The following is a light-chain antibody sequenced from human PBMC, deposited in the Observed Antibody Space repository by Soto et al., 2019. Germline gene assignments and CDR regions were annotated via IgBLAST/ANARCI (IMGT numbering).Light chain of an antibody. CDR1: QSVSSN. CDR3: QQYHRYST. CDR2: GAS. V-gene: IGKV3-15*01. J-gene: IGKJ1*01. Sequence: EIVMTQSPATLSVTPGERATLSCRASQSVSSNLAWYQQKPGQAPRLLIYGASTRATGIPARFSGSGSGTEFTLTISNLESDDFASYYCQQYHRYSTFGQGTKVDIK.